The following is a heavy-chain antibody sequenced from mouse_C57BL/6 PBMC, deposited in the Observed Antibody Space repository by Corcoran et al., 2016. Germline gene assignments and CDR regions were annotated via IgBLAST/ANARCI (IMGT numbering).Heavy chain of an antibody. V-gene: IGHV9-3*01. D-gene: IGHD1-1*01. Sequence: QIQLVQSGPELKKPGETVKISCKASGYTFTTYGMSWVKQAPGKGLKWMGWINTYSGVPTYADDFKGRFAFSLETSASTAYLQINNLKNEDTVTYFCARTSPLLALYYVMDYWGQGTSFTVSS. CDR1: GYTFTTYG. CDR2: INTYSGVP. J-gene: IGHJ4*01. CDR3: ARTSPLLALYYVMDY.